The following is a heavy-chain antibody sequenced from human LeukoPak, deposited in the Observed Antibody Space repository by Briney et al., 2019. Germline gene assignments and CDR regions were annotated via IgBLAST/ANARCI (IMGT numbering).Heavy chain of an antibody. Sequence: GASVKVSCKASGGTFSSYAISWVRQAPGQGLEWMGGIIPIFGTANYAQKFQGRVTITADESTSTAYMELSSLRSEDTAVYYCARGVESGGLSDRREFKVVVAATRAFDIWGQGTMVTVSS. CDR3: ARGVESGGLSDRREFKVVVAATRAFDI. D-gene: IGHD2-15*01. CDR1: GGTFSSYA. CDR2: IIPIFGTA. V-gene: IGHV1-69*13. J-gene: IGHJ3*02.